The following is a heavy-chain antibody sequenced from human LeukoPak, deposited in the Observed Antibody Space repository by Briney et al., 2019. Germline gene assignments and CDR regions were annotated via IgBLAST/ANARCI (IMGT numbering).Heavy chain of an antibody. Sequence: GGSLRLSCAASGFTFSTYAMSWVRQAPGMGLVWVSRINSEGRTTDYADSVEGRFTISRDNAKNTLYLQMNSLRVEDTAMYYCAIGYCTTTTCDGVGYWGQGTLVTVSS. D-gene: IGHD2-2*01. CDR1: GFTFSTYA. V-gene: IGHV3-74*01. CDR2: INSEGRTT. J-gene: IGHJ4*02. CDR3: AIGYCTTTTCDGVGY.